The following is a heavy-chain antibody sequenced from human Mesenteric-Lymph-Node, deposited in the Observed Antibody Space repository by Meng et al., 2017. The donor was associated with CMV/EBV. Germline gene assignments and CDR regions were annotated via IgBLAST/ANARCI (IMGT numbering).Heavy chain of an antibody. CDR3: ANGGSYGSGSCFDY. J-gene: IGHJ4*02. D-gene: IGHD3-10*01. CDR2: IDIGDSNT. CDR1: GFTFSLYA. V-gene: IGHV3-23*03. Sequence: ETLSLTCAGSGFTFSLYAMSWVRQAPGQGLEWVSVIDIGDSNTFYADSVKGRFTISRDNSKNTLYLQMHSLRVEDTAVYYCANGGSYGSGSCFDYWGQGTLVTVSS.